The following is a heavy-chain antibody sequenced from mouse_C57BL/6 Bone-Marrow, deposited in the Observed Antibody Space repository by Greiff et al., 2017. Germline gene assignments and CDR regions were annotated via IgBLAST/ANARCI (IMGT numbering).Heavy chain of an antibody. CDR3: ARNDGYGHYAMDY. J-gene: IGHJ4*01. CDR1: GYTFTSYW. CDR2: IDPSDSGT. Sequence: QVQLQQPGAELVRPGSSVKLSCKASGYTFTSYWMHWVKQRPIQGLEWIGNIDPSDSGTHYNQKFKDKATLTVDKSSSTAYMQLSSLTSEDSAVYYCARNDGYGHYAMDYWGQGTSVTVSS. D-gene: IGHD2-2*01. V-gene: IGHV1-52*01.